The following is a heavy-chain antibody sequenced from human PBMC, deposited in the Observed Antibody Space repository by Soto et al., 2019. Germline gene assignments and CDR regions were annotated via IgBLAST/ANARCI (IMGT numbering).Heavy chain of an antibody. CDR3: AREVQVHTPAFVY. V-gene: IGHV1-69*19. CDR1: GGTFNTYA. CDR2: ISPMFGAA. J-gene: IGHJ4*02. D-gene: IGHD3-10*01. Sequence: QVQLVQSGAEMKKPGSSVKVSCQSSGGTFNTYAMNWVRQAPGQGPEWMGDISPMFGAANYAPKFQGRVTMPADESTRTSYMQLSSLTSEDTALYFCAREVQVHTPAFVYWGQGTLVTVSS.